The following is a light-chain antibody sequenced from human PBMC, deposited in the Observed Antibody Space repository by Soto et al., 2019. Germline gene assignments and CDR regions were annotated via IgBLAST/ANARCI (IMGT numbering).Light chain of an antibody. CDR2: NAS. CDR3: QHGGACPPVT. CDR1: QSVSTF. V-gene: IGKV3-11*01. Sequence: EVLFTQSRDTKCLFQGERAVLCCRASQSVSTFLAWFQQQPGQPPSLLIYNASNSTTGIPAWFSGSGSRTVFPRPSIRLEPVVFAGFYSQHGGACPPVTAGQGT. J-gene: IGKJ5*01.